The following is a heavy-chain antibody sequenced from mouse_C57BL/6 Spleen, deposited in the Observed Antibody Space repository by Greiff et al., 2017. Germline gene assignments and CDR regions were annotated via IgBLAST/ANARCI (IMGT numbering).Heavy chain of an antibody. CDR3: ARESGYDYGGAMDY. J-gene: IGHJ4*01. D-gene: IGHD2-4*01. CDR1: GFTFSDYY. Sequence: EVQLVESEGGLVQPGSSMKLSCTASGFTFSDYYMAWVRQVPEKGLEWVAHINYDGSSTYYLASLKSRFIISRDNAKNILYLQMSSLKSEDTATYYCARESGYDYGGAMDYWGQGTSVTVSS. CDR2: INYDGSST. V-gene: IGHV5-16*01.